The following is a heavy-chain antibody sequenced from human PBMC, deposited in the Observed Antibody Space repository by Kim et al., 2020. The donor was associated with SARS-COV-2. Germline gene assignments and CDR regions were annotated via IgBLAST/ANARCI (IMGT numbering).Heavy chain of an antibody. CDR3: AKAPPLSSGGYVFED. V-gene: IGHV3-23*01. J-gene: IGHJ4*02. D-gene: IGHD6-19*01. CDR2: DPGGGGRT. Sequence: GGSLRLSCGASGFTVNNFAMSWVRQAPGKGLEWVSTDPGGGGRTFYADSVKGRFPISRDNSKNTVFLQMNSVRAEDTAVYYCAKAPPLSSGGYVFEDWGQGTLVTFSS. CDR1: GFTVNNFA.